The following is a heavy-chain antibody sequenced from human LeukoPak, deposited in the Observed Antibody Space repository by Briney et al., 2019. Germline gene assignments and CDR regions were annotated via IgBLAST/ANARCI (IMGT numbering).Heavy chain of an antibody. CDR1: GFTFSSYW. V-gene: IGHV3-7*01. CDR2: IKQDGSGK. J-gene: IGHJ5*02. CDR3: ARGITMVRGVIIRNWFDP. Sequence: GGSLRLSCAASGFTFSSYWMSWVRQAPGKGLEWVANIKQDGSGKYYVDSVKGRFTISRDNAKNSLYLQMNSLRAEDTAVYYCARGITMVRGVIIRNWFDPWGQGTLVTVSS. D-gene: IGHD3-10*01.